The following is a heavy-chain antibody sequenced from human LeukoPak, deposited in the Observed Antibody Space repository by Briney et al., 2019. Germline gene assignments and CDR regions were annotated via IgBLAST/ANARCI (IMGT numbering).Heavy chain of an antibody. Sequence: GGSPRLSCAASGFTVSSNYMSWVRQAPGKGLEWVSVIYSGGSTYYADSVKGRFTISRDNSGNIISLQMNNLTTEDTATYYCAREKFDSWGQGALVTVSP. CDR3: AREKFDS. CDR2: IYSGGST. V-gene: IGHV3-66*01. J-gene: IGHJ5*01. CDR1: GFTVSSNY.